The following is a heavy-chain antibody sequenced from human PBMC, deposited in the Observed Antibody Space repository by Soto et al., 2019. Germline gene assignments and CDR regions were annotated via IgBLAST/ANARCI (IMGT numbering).Heavy chain of an antibody. V-gene: IGHV3-53*02. Sequence: QLVETGGGLIQPGTSLTLSCAASGFSVSRNYMTWVRQAPGKGLEWVSFVYSGGATFYADSVKGRFILSRDDSQNKMYLQMKNLRAEDTAVYYCARVPGRLWGRGTLVTVAS. CDR2: VYSGGAT. CDR3: ARVPGRL. D-gene: IGHD3-10*01. J-gene: IGHJ4*02. CDR1: GFSVSRNY.